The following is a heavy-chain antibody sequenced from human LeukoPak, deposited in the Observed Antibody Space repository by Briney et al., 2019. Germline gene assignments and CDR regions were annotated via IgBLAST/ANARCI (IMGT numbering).Heavy chain of an antibody. J-gene: IGHJ4*02. D-gene: IGHD4-17*01. CDR2: IKQDGSEK. V-gene: IGHV3-7*03. Sequence: GGSLRLSCAASGFTFSSYWMSWVRQAPGKGLEWVANIKQDGSEKYYVDSVKGRFTISRDNSKNTLYLQMNSLRAEDTAVYYCAKDPPHTVTTIAGDYWGQGTLVTVSS. CDR1: GFTFSSYW. CDR3: AKDPPHTVTTIAGDY.